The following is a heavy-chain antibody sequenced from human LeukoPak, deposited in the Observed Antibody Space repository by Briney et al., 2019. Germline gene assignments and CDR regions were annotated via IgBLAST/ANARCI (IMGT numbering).Heavy chain of an antibody. CDR2: IIPFFGTA. Sequence: KVSCKASGGTFSSYTISWVRQAPGQGLEWMGRIIPFFGTANYAQKFQGRVTITTDESTSTAYMGVSSLRSEDTAVYYCARPTYSGSYSGAFDIWGQGTMVTVSS. CDR1: GGTFSSYT. D-gene: IGHD1-26*01. V-gene: IGHV1-69*05. CDR3: ARPTYSGSYSGAFDI. J-gene: IGHJ3*02.